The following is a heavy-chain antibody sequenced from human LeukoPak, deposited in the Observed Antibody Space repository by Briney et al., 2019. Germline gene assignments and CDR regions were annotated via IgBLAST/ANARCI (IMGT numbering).Heavy chain of an antibody. V-gene: IGHV1-2*02. CDR1: GYTFTSYY. J-gene: IGHJ3*02. D-gene: IGHD6-13*01. Sequence: ASVKVSCKASGYTFTSYYMHWVRQAPGQGLEWMGWINPNSGGTNYAQKFQGRVTMTRDTSISTAYMELSRLRSDDTAVYYCARDKDSSSWYEGNDAFDIWGQGTMVTVSS. CDR3: ARDKDSSSWYEGNDAFDI. CDR2: INPNSGGT.